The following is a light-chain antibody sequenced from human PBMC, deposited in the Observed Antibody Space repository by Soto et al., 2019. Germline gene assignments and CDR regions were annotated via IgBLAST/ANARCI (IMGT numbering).Light chain of an antibody. CDR3: CSYGGSFYV. CDR1: SSDVGAYNF. Sequence: QSVLTQPRSVSGSPGQSVTISCTGTSSDVGAYNFVSWYQQHPGKAPKLVIFDVSQRPSGVPDRFSGSKSGSTAPLTISGLQPEDEADYYCCSYGGSFYVIGTGTKVTVL. CDR2: DVS. V-gene: IGLV2-11*01. J-gene: IGLJ1*01.